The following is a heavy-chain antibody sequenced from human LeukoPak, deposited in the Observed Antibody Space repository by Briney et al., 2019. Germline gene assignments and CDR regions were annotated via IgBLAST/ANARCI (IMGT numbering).Heavy chain of an antibody. CDR3: AKDGFRQWLVGVNWFDP. Sequence: PGGSLRLSCAASGFTFSSYAMSWVRQAPGKGLEWVSAISGSGGSTYYADSVKGRFTISRDNSKNTLYLQMNSLRAEDTAVYYCAKDGFRQWLVGVNWFDPWGQGTLVTVSS. D-gene: IGHD6-19*01. J-gene: IGHJ5*02. V-gene: IGHV3-23*01. CDR1: GFTFSSYA. CDR2: ISGSGGST.